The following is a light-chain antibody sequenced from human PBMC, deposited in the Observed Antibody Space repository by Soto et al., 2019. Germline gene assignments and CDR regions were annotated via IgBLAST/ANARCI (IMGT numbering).Light chain of an antibody. Sequence: SYELTQPPSVSVSPGQTARITCSGDALPKQYAYWYQQKPGQAPVLVIYKDSERPSGLPERFSGSSSGTTVTLTISGVQAEDEADYYCQSADSSGLVFGGGTKLTVL. CDR2: KDS. V-gene: IGLV3-25*03. CDR3: QSADSSGLV. CDR1: ALPKQY. J-gene: IGLJ2*01.